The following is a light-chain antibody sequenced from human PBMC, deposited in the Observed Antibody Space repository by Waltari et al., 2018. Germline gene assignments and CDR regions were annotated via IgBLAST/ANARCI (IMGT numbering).Light chain of an antibody. Sequence: DIVMTQSPDSLAVSLGGRATINCKSSRSVLDTSKNKNFLAWYQLKPGQSPKLLIYWASTRESGVPDRFSASVSGTDLTLTISSLQAEDVAIYSCQQYYAAPYTFGQGTKVEIK. CDR3: QQYYAAPYT. CDR1: RSVLDTSKNKNF. CDR2: WAS. J-gene: IGKJ2*01. V-gene: IGKV4-1*01.